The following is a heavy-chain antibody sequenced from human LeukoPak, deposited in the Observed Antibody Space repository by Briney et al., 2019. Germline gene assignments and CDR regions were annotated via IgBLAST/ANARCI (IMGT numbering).Heavy chain of an antibody. Sequence: SETLSLTCTVSGGSISSYYWSWIRQPPGKGLEWIGYIYYSGSTNYNPFLKSRVTISVDTSKNQFSLKLSSVTAADTAVYYCARMPRGYSYGYVAYGMDVWGQGTTVTVSS. J-gene: IGHJ6*02. CDR1: GGSISSYY. V-gene: IGHV4-59*01. CDR3: ARMPRGYSYGYVAYGMDV. CDR2: IYYSGST. D-gene: IGHD5-18*01.